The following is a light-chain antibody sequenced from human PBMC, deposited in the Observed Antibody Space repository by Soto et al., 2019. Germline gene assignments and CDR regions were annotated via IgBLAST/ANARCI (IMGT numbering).Light chain of an antibody. CDR3: SSYTSSSTPHVV. V-gene: IGLV2-14*01. Sequence: QSALTQPASVSGSPGQSITISCTGTSSDVGGYNYVSWYQQYPGKAPKLMIYDVSSRPSGVSNRFSGSKSGNTASLTISGLQAEDEADYYCSSYTSSSTPHVVFGGGTKLTVL. CDR1: SSDVGGYNY. CDR2: DVS. J-gene: IGLJ2*01.